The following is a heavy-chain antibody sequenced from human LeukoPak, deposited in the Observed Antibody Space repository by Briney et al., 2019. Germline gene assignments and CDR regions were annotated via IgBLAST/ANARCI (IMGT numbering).Heavy chain of an antibody. V-gene: IGHV3-30-3*01. Sequence: GGSLRLSCAASGFTFYSHAMVWVRQAPGKGLEWVSFISFDGSNKVHADSVMGRFTISRDNSKNTVDLQINSLRHEDTAVYYCAKDWGQRGVGASLGHWGQGTLVIVSS. CDR3: AKDWGQRGVGASLGH. CDR2: ISFDGSNK. D-gene: IGHD1-26*01. J-gene: IGHJ4*02. CDR1: GFTFYSHA.